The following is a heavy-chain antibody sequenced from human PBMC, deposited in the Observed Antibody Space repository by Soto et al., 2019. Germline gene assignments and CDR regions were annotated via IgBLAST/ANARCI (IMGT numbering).Heavy chain of an antibody. Sequence: EVQLVESGGGLVQAGGSLRLSCSASGFTFSSYAMYWVRQAPGKGLEYVSAISSNGGSTYYADSVKGRFTISRDNSKNTLYLQMSSLRAEDTAVYYCVKVGFTYYFDYWGQGTLVTVSS. D-gene: IGHD3-10*01. CDR1: GFTFSSYA. J-gene: IGHJ4*02. CDR2: ISSNGGST. V-gene: IGHV3-64D*06. CDR3: VKVGFTYYFDY.